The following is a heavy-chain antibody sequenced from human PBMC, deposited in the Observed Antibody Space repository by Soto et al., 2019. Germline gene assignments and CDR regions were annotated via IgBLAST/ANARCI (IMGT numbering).Heavy chain of an antibody. Sequence: GSLRLSCAASGFTFSSYGMHWVRQAPGKGLEWVAVIWYDGSNKYYADSVKGRFTISRDNSKNTLYLQMNSLRAEDTAVYYCAREIQGYCSSTSCYAYYGMDVWGQGTTVTVSS. J-gene: IGHJ6*02. CDR1: GFTFSSYG. CDR2: IWYDGSNK. D-gene: IGHD2-2*01. CDR3: AREIQGYCSSTSCYAYYGMDV. V-gene: IGHV3-33*01.